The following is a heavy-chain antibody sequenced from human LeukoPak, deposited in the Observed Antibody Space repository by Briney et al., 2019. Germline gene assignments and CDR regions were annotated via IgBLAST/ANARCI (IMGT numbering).Heavy chain of an antibody. D-gene: IGHD1-26*01. CDR3: ARPAYRGSYYDAFDI. V-gene: IGHV4-39*01. CDR2: IYYSGST. CDR1: GGSISSSSYY. Sequence: SETLSLTCTVSGGSISSSSYYWGWIRQPPGKGLEWIGSIYYSGSTYYNPSLKSRVIISVDTSKNKFSLKLNSVTAADTAVYYCARPAYRGSYYDAFDIWGQGTMATVSS. J-gene: IGHJ3*02.